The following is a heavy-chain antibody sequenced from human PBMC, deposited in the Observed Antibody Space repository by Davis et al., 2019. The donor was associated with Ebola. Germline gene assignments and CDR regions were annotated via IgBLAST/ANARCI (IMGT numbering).Heavy chain of an antibody. CDR3: VRDPALVVTGGGWFFGL. CDR1: GFRVSGPY. J-gene: IGHJ2*01. D-gene: IGHD2-21*02. V-gene: IGHV3-66*01. CDR2: IHTGGRT. Sequence: GESLKISCAASGFRVSGPYMSWVRQAPGKGLEWVSVIHTGGRTYYTDSVKGRFTISRDNAKNSLYLQMNSLRAEDTAVYYCVRDPALVVTGGGWFFGLWGRGTLVTVSS.